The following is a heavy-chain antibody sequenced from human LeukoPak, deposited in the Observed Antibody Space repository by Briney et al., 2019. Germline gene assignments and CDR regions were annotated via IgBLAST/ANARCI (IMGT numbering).Heavy chain of an antibody. CDR1: GFTVSSNY. V-gene: IGHV3-53*01. J-gene: IGHJ4*02. CDR3: TRNVYWRFDY. D-gene: IGHD1-26*01. CDR2: IYSGGST. Sequence: GGSLRLSCAASGFTVSSNYMSWVRQAPGKGLEWVSFIYSGGSTYYADSVKGRFTISRDSSKNTLYLQMNSLRAEDTAVYYCTRNVYWRFDYWGQGTLVSVSS.